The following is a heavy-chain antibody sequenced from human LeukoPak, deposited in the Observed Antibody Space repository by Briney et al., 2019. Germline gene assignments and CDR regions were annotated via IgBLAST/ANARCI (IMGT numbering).Heavy chain of an antibody. Sequence: PGGSLRLSCAASGFTFSSYGMHWVRQAPGKGLEWVANIKQDGSEKYYVDSVKGRFTISRDNAKNSLYLQMNSLRAEDTAVYYCARWIQLWQYYFDYGGQGTLVTVSS. CDR3: ARWIQLWQYYFDY. V-gene: IGHV3-7*01. J-gene: IGHJ4*02. CDR2: IKQDGSEK. D-gene: IGHD5-18*01. CDR1: GFTFSSYG.